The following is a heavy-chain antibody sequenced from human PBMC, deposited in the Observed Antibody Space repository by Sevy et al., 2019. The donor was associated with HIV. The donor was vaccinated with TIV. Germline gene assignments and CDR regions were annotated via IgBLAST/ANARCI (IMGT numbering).Heavy chain of an antibody. J-gene: IGHJ5*02. CDR1: GGSISSYY. CDR2: IYYSGST. D-gene: IGHD3-10*01. V-gene: IGHV4-59*01. Sequence: SETLSLTCTVSGGSISSYYWSWIRQPPGKGLEWIGYIYYSGSTNYNPSLKSRVTISVDTSKNQFSLKLSSVTAADTAVYYWAGGGYYGSGSYYNVPWFDPWGQGTLVTVSS. CDR3: AGGGYYGSGSYYNVPWFDP.